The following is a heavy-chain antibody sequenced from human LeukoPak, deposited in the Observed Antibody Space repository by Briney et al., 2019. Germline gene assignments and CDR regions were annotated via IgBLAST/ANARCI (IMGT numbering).Heavy chain of an antibody. V-gene: IGHV1-18*01. J-gene: IGHJ4*02. Sequence: ASVKVSCKASGYTFTSYGISWVRQAPGQGLEWMGWISAYNGNTNYAQKLQGRVTMTTDTSTSTAYMELRSLRSDDTAVYYCARDGLIVVVPAAMPGDYWGQGTLVTVSS. CDR1: GYTFTSYG. CDR2: ISAYNGNT. CDR3: ARDGLIVVVPAAMPGDY. D-gene: IGHD2-2*01.